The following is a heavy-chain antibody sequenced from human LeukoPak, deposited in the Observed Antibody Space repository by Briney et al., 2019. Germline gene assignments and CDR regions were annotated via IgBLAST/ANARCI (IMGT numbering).Heavy chain of an antibody. D-gene: IGHD2-2*01. CDR3: ARHCSSTSCYWDYFDY. CDR2: ISGHNGNR. V-gene: IGHV1-18*01. J-gene: IGHJ4*02. CDR1: VYTFTSYG. Sequence: ASVKVSCKASVYTFTSYGISWVRQAPGQGLEWMVWISGHNGNRNYAQKLQGRVTMTTDTSTSTAYMEVRSLRSDDTAVYYCARHCSSTSCYWDYFDYWGQGALVTVSS.